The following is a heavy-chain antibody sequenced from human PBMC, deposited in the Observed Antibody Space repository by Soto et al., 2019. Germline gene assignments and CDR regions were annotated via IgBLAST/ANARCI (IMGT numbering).Heavy chain of an antibody. V-gene: IGHV1-69*13. CDR1: GGTFSSYA. J-gene: IGHJ6*02. D-gene: IGHD6-6*01. CDR3: ARGFTLVRGDYYYYGMDV. CDR2: IIPIFGTA. Sequence: SVKVSCKASGGTFSSYAISWVRQAPGQGLEWMGGIIPIFGTANYAQKFQGRVTITADESTSTAYMELSSLRSEDTAVYYCARGFTLVRGDYYYYGMDVWGQGTTVTVSS.